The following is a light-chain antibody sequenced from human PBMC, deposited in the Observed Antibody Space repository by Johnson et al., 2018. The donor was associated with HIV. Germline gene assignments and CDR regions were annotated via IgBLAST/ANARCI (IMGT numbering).Light chain of an antibody. CDR1: SSNIGNNF. CDR3: GTWDTSPSGGGV. CDR2: DNN. J-gene: IGLJ1*01. Sequence: SVLTQPPSVSAAPGQRVTRSYSGSSSNIGNNFVSWFRQLPLRAPKVLIYDNNERPSGIPDRFSGSKSGPLATLDITGLQTGDEADYYCGTWDTSPSGGGVFGTGTKVTVL. V-gene: IGLV1-51*01.